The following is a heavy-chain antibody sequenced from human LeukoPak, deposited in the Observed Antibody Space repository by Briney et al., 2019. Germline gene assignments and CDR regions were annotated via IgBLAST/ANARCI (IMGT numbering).Heavy chain of an antibody. J-gene: IGHJ6*03. CDR1: GGSISSYY. D-gene: IGHD6-6*01. CDR3: ARCPYSSSSGDYYYYYYMDV. CDR2: IYYSGST. Sequence: SETLSLTCTVSGGSISSYYWSWIRQPPGKGLEWIGYIYYSGSTNYNPSLKSRVTISVDTSKNQFSLKLSSVTAADTAVYYCARCPYSSSSGDYYYYYYMDVWGKGTTVTVSS. V-gene: IGHV4-59*01.